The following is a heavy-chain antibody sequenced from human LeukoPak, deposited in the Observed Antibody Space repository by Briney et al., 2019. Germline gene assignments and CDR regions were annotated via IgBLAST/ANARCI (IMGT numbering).Heavy chain of an antibody. CDR3: ARGDDYVWGSYRHPSDYFDY. J-gene: IGHJ4*02. V-gene: IGHV3-33*01. D-gene: IGHD3-16*02. CDR2: IWYDGSNK. CDR1: GFTFSSYG. Sequence: QSGGSLRLSCAASGFTFSSYGMHWVRQAPGKGREWVAVIWYDGSNKYYADSVKGRFTISRDNSKNTLYLQMNSLRAEDTAVYYCARGDDYVWGSYRHPSDYFDYWGQGTLVTVSS.